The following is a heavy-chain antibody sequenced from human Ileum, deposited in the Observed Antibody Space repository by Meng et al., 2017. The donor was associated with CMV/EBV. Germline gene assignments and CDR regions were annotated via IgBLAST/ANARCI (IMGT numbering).Heavy chain of an antibody. CDR3: ALRGLAAGTLQQ. J-gene: IGHJ1*01. CDR1: GGSMSSTC. V-gene: IGHV4-59*01. D-gene: IGHD6-13*01. Sequence: VQLHESGPGLVKPSETLSLTCAVSGGSMSSTCWSWIRQPPGKGLEWIGYVCYNGITDYNPSLKSRITISGDTSKNQFSLQVTSVTAADTAMYYCALRGLAAGTLQQWGQGTLVTVSS. CDR2: VCYNGIT.